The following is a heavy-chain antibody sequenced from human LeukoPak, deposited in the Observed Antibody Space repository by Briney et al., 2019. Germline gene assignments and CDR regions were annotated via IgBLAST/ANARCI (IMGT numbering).Heavy chain of an antibody. Sequence: GGSLRLSCAASGFTFSTYGMHWVRQAPGRGLEWLARIWNDGSKKYYADSVKGRLTISRDNTNTSLFLQMNSLRAEDTATYFCARRGTDASFSFFDVWGQGTMVTVSS. V-gene: IGHV3-33*01. CDR1: GFTFSTYG. D-gene: IGHD1-1*01. CDR3: ARRGTDASFSFFDV. CDR2: IWNDGSKK. J-gene: IGHJ3*01.